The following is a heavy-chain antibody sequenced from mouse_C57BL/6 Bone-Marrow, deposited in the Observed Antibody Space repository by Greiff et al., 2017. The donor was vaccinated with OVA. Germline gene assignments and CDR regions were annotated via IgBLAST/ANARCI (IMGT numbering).Heavy chain of an antibody. CDR2: IYPGDGDT. Sequence: VQRVESGAELVKPGASVKISCKASGYAFSSYWMNWVEQRPGKGLEWIGQIYPGDGDTNYNGKFKGKATLTADKSSSTAYMQLSSLTSEDSAVYFCARGAYWGQGTLVTVSA. J-gene: IGHJ3*01. CDR3: ARGAY. CDR1: GYAFSSYW. V-gene: IGHV1-80*01.